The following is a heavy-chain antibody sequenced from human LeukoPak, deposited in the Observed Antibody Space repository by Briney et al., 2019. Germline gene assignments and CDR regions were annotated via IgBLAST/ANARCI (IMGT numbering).Heavy chain of an antibody. J-gene: IGHJ4*02. CDR1: GFTFSSYG. CDR2: IRYDGSNK. D-gene: IGHD1-26*01. Sequence: GGSLRLSCAASGFTFSSYGMHWVRQAPGKGLEWVAFIRYDGSNKYYADSVKGRFTISRDNSKNTLYLQMNSLKTEDTAMYYCTTGPSPVGAPDYWGQGTLVTVSS. CDR3: TTGPSPVGAPDY. V-gene: IGHV3-30*02.